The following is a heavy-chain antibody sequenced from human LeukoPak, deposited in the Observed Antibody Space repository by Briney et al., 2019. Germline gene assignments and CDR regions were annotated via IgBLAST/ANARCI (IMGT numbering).Heavy chain of an antibody. J-gene: IGHJ4*02. V-gene: IGHV3-23*01. D-gene: IGHD6-19*01. CDR2: ISGSGGST. CDR1: GFTFSSYA. Sequence: GGSLRLSCAASGFTFSSYAMSWVRQAPGKGLECVSAISGSGGSTYYADSVKGRFTISRDNSKNTLYLQMNSLRAEDTAVYYCAKAVDARGYSSGWYYWGQGTLVTVSS. CDR3: AKAVDARGYSSGWYY.